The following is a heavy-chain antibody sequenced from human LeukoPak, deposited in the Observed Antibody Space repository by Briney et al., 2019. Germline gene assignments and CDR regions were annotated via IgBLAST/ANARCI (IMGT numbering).Heavy chain of an antibody. J-gene: IGHJ4*02. D-gene: IGHD6-19*01. CDR3: AKRGLVSGWPFDY. CDR1: GFTFSSYA. CDR2: ISGSGGST. Sequence: GGSLRLSCAASGFTFSSYAMSWFRQAPGKGLEWVSGISGSGGSTYYADSVKGRFTISRDNSKNTLYLQMNSLRAEDTAVYYCAKRGLVSGWPFDYWGQGTLVTVSS. V-gene: IGHV3-23*01.